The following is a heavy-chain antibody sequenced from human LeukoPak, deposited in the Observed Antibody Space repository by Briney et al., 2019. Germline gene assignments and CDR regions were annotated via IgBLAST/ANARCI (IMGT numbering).Heavy chain of an antibody. CDR2: IGTAGDT. D-gene: IGHD6-13*01. CDR1: GFTFSSYD. J-gene: IGHJ5*02. Sequence: GGSLRLSCAASGFTFSSYDMHWVRQATGKGLEWVSAIGTAGDTYYPGSVKGRFTISRENAKNSLYLQMNSLRAGDTAVYYCARGNIAAAGSYWLDPWGQGTLVTVSS. CDR3: ARGNIAAAGSYWLDP. V-gene: IGHV3-13*01.